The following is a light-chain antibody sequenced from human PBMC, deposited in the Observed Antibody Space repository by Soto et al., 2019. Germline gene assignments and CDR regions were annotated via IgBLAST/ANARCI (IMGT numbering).Light chain of an antibody. Sequence: DIQMTQSPSSVPASVGDRVTITCRASQDITFSLAWYQQKPGKAPELLIYAASWLQAGVPSRFSGSGSGTDYTLSISSLRPEDFATHYCQQGHTFPPSFGGGTKVELQ. J-gene: IGKJ4*01. CDR1: QDITFS. CDR2: AAS. CDR3: QQGHTFPPS. V-gene: IGKV1-12*01.